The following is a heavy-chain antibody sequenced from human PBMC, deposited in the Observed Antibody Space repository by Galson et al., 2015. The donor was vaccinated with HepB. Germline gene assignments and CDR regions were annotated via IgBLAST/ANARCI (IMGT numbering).Heavy chain of an antibody. CDR2: IRSKASNYAT. CDR1: AFTFSGSA. J-gene: IGHJ3*02. V-gene: IGHV3-73*01. D-gene: IGHD6-19*01. Sequence: SLRLSCAASAFTFSGSAIHWVRQTSGKGLEWVGRIRSKASNYATAYTASLKGRFTMSRDDSKNTAYLHMRRLRTEDTAVYYCARDSDTSGHYDTFDIWGQGTMVTVSS. CDR3: ARDSDTSGHYDTFDI.